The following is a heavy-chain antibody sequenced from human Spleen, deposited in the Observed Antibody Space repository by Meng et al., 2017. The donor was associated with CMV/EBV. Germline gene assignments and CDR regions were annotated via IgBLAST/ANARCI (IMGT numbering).Heavy chain of an antibody. D-gene: IGHD1-7*01. CDR3: ARLPGVTGTAQTWG. CDR1: GFTFSSYW. Sequence: GESLKISCAASGFTFSSYWMHWVRQAPGKGLVWVSRINSDGSSTSYADSVKGRFTISRDNAKNTLYLQMNSLRAEDTAVYYCARLPGVTGTAQTWGWGQGTPVTVSS. CDR2: INSDGSST. V-gene: IGHV3-74*01. J-gene: IGHJ4*02.